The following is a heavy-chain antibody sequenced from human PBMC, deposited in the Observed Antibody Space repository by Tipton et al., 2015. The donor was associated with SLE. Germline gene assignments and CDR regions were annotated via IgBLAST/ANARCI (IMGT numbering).Heavy chain of an antibody. CDR3: ARQIDPPYTYYFDY. CDR2: INRSGST. Sequence: TLSLTCAVYGGSFSGYYWSWIRQPPGKGLEWIGEINRSGSTNYNPSLKSRLTISVDTSKNQFSLKLSSVTAADTAVYYCARQIDPPYTYYFDYWGQGTLVTVSS. CDR1: GGSFSGYY. V-gene: IGHV4-34*01. D-gene: IGHD2-21*01. J-gene: IGHJ4*02.